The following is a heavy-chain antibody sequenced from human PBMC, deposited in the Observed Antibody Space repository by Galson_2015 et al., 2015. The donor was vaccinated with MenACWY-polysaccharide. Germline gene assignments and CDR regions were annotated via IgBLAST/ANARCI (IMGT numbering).Heavy chain of an antibody. D-gene: IGHD3-10*01. Sequence: SLRLSCAASEFTFSNYAIHWVRQAPGKGLEWVEVIWDDGRKRYYADSVKGRFIISRDNSENMLFLQMNNLRADDTAVYYCARAGREGSGSFYHGGFDPWGQGTLVSVSS. CDR1: EFTFSNYA. CDR3: ARAGREGSGSFYHGGFDP. V-gene: IGHV3-33*01. CDR2: IWDDGRKR. J-gene: IGHJ5*02.